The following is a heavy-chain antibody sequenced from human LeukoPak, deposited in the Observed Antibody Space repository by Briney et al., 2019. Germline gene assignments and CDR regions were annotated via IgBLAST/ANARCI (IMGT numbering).Heavy chain of an antibody. D-gene: IGHD1-26*01. V-gene: IGHV4-4*07. CDR3: ARLRLSGGSFSVGWFDP. CDR1: GASVSSYY. CDR2: IDASGST. J-gene: IGHJ5*02. Sequence: SETLSLTCTVSGASVSSYYWIWIRQPAGRGLEWIGRIDASGSTNYNPSLKSRVTMSVDSSKNQFSLKVSSVTAADTAVYYCARLRLSGGSFSVGWFDPWGQGIQVTVSS.